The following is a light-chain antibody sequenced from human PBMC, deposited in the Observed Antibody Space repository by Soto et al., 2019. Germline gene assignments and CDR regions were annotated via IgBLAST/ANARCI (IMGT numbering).Light chain of an antibody. CDR2: GNT. V-gene: IGLV1-40*01. CDR3: QSYDSSLSGNYV. J-gene: IGLJ1*01. Sequence: QSVLTQPPSVSGAPGQRVTISCTGSTSDIRAGFDVHWYQQLPGKAPKLLIYGNTNRPSGVPDRFSGSKSGTSASLAITGLQAEDEADYYCQSYDSSLSGNYVFGTGTKVTVL. CDR1: TSDIRAGFD.